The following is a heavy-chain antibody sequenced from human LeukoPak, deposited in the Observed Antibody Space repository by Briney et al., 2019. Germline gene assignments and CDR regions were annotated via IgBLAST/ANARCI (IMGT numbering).Heavy chain of an antibody. V-gene: IGHV3-74*01. CDR2: INSDGSST. CDR3: ARGGGYSYASFDY. D-gene: IGHD5-18*01. Sequence: GGSLRLSCAASGFTLSTYWMHWVRQAPGKGLEWVSRINSDGSSTGYADSVKGRFTISRDNAKNTLYLQMNSLRAEDTAVYYCARGGGYSYASFDYWGQGTLVTVSS. CDR1: GFTLSTYW. J-gene: IGHJ4*02.